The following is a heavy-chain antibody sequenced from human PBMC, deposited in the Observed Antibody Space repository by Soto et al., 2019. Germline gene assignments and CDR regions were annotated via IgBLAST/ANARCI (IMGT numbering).Heavy chain of an antibody. CDR3: ATFHSSSFPSHFVY. CDR2: IYYSEST. CDR1: GGSISSYY. Sequence: SETLSLTCTVSGGSISSYYWRWIRQTKRRGLEWIGYIYYSESTNYNHSLKSRVTISVDTSKNQFSLKLSFVTAADTAVYYCATFHSSSFPSHFVYWGPVTLVTFSS. J-gene: IGHJ4*02. V-gene: IGHV4-59*01. D-gene: IGHD6-6*01.